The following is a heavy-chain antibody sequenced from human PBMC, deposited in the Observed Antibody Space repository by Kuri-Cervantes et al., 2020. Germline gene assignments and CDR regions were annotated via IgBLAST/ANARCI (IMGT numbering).Heavy chain of an antibody. CDR3: AKDHSSGWLPDVYYYYYGMDV. V-gene: IGHV3-9*01. J-gene: IGHJ6*02. CDR2: ISWNSGSI. D-gene: IGHD6-19*01. CDR1: GFTFDDYA. Sequence: SLKISCAASGFTFDDYAMHWVRQAPGKGLEWVSGISWNSGSIGYADSVKGRFTISRDNAKNSLYLQMNSLRAEDTALYYCAKDHSSGWLPDVYYYYYGMDVWGQGTTVTVSS.